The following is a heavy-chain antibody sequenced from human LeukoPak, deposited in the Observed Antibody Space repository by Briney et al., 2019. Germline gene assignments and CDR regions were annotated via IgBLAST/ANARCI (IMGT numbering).Heavy chain of an antibody. J-gene: IGHJ6*03. Sequence: PSETLSLTCTVSGGSISSYYWSWIRQPAGSGLEWIGRFYTSGTSNYNPSLKSRVTMSVDTSKNQFSLKLRSVTAADTAVYYCAREKLEDAFYYYMDVWGKGTTVTVSS. CDR3: AREKLEDAFYYYMDV. CDR2: FYTSGTS. V-gene: IGHV4-4*07. D-gene: IGHD6-6*01. CDR1: GGSISSYY.